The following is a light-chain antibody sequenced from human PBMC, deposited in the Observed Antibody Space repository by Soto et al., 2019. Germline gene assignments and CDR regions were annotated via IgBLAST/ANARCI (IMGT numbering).Light chain of an antibody. CDR2: AAS. Sequence: DIQMTQSPSSLSQPLGDRGTITCRPSQSISTFLNWYQQRPGKAPELXIYAASNLQSGVPSRFSGSGSGTDFALTISSLQPEDFATYYCQQSYRIPPWTFGQGTKVDI. V-gene: IGKV1-39*01. J-gene: IGKJ1*01. CDR3: QQSYRIPPWT. CDR1: QSISTF.